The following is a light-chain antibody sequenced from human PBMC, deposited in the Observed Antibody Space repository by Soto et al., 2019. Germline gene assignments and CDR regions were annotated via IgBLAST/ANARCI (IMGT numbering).Light chain of an antibody. J-gene: IGKJ1*01. Sequence: EIVLTQSPGTLSLSPGERATLSCRASQSVSSSYLAWYQQKPGQAPRFLIHGATTRATGIPARFSGSGSGTEFTLTISSLQSEDFAVYYCQQYNNWPRTFGQGTKVDIK. V-gene: IGKV3-15*01. CDR1: QSVSSSY. CDR2: GAT. CDR3: QQYNNWPRT.